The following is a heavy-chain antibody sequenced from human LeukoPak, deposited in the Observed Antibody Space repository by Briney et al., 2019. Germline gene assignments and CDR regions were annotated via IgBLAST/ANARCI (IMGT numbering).Heavy chain of an antibody. D-gene: IGHD2-2*01. CDR2: INPNSGGT. Sequence: ASVKVSCGASGYTFTGYYMHWVRQAPGQGLEWMGWINPNSGGTNYAQKFQGRVTMTRDTSISTAYMELSRLRSDDTAVYYCARVEVPAAYYYYYYYMDVWGKGTTVTISS. V-gene: IGHV1-2*02. J-gene: IGHJ6*03. CDR1: GYTFTGYY. CDR3: ARVEVPAAYYYYYYYMDV.